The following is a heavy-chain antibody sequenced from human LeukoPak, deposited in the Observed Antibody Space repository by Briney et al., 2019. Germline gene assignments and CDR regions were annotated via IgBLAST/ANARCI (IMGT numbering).Heavy chain of an antibody. V-gene: IGHV4-59*01. CDR2: IYYSGST. CDR1: GGSISSYY. J-gene: IGHJ5*02. D-gene: IGHD3-9*01. Sequence: SETLSLTCTVSGGSISSYYWGWIRQPPGKGLEWIGYIYYSGSTNYNPSLKSRATISVDTSKNQFSLKLSSVTAADTAVYYCARDQRILTGYSFFDPWGQGTLVTVSS. CDR3: ARDQRILTGYSFFDP.